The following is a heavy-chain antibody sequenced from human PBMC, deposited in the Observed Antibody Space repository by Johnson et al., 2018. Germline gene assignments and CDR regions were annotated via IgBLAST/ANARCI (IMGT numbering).Heavy chain of an antibody. CDR1: GFTFSSYS. CDR2: ISSSSSYI. V-gene: IGHV3-21*04. CDR3: AKDRLLGDLNDPSFYYYYYGMDV. J-gene: IGHJ6*02. Sequence: VQLVESGGGLVKPGGSLRLSCAASGFTFSSYSMNWVRQAPGKGLEWVSSISSSSSYIYYADSVKGRFTISRDNSKNTLYLQMNSRRAEDTSVYYCAKDRLLGDLNDPSFYYYYYGMDVWGQGTTVTVSS. D-gene: IGHD3-16*01.